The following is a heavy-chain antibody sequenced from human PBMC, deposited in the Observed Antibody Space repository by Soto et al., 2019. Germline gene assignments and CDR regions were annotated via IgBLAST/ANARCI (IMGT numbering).Heavy chain of an antibody. CDR2: ISYDGSNK. CDR1: GFTFSSYG. V-gene: IGHV3-30*18. CDR3: AKDLGSGWYGGRDY. Sequence: GGSLRLSCAASGFTFSSYGMHWVRQAPGKGLEWVAVISYDGSNKYYADSVKGRFTISRDNSKNTLYLQMNSLRAEDTAVYYCAKDLGSGWYGGRDYWGQGTRVTVSS. J-gene: IGHJ4*02. D-gene: IGHD6-19*01.